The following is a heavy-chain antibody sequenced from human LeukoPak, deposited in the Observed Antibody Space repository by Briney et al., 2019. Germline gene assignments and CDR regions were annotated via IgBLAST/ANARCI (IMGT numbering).Heavy chain of an antibody. CDR3: ARVDSGYDQRPDY. D-gene: IGHD5-12*01. Sequence: PSETLSLTCAVYGGSFSGYYWSWIRQPPGKGLEWIGEINHSGSTNYNPSLKSRVTISVDTSKNQFSLKLSSVTAAGTAVYYCARVDSGYDQRPDYWGQGTLVTVSS. J-gene: IGHJ4*02. CDR2: INHSGST. V-gene: IGHV4-34*01. CDR1: GGSFSGYY.